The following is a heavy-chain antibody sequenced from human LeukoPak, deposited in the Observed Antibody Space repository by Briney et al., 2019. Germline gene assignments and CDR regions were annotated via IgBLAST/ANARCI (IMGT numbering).Heavy chain of an antibody. CDR1: GGTFSSYA. Sequence: GASVKVSCKASGGTFSSYAISWVRQAPGQGLEWMGGIIPIFGTANYAQKFQGRVTITADKSTSTAYMELSSLRSEDTAVNYCARESGYSGYDSFDYWGQGTLVTVSS. D-gene: IGHD5-12*01. J-gene: IGHJ4*02. V-gene: IGHV1-69*06. CDR3: ARESGYSGYDSFDY. CDR2: IIPIFGTA.